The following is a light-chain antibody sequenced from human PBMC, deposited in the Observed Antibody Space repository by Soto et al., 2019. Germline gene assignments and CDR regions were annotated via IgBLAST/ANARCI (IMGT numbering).Light chain of an antibody. J-gene: IGLJ3*02. CDR3: SSHAGNNNWGV. Sequence: QSALTQPASVSGSPGQSITISCTGTSSDVGFYNYVSWYQQQHPGKAPKLMIYEVDNRPSGVSIRFSGSKSGNTASLTISGLQGEDEAAYYCSSHAGNNNWGVFGGGTKLTVL. CDR1: SSDVGFYNY. CDR2: EVD. V-gene: IGLV2-14*01.